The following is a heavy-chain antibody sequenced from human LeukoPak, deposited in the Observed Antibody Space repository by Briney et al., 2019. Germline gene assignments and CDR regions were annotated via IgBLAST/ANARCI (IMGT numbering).Heavy chain of an antibody. CDR1: GYTFIRYD. J-gene: IGHJ3*02. CDR2: TNPNSANT. V-gene: IGHV1-8*01. D-gene: IGHD1-1*01. Sequence: ASVKVSCKASGYTFIRYDINWVRQAAGQGLEWMGWTNPNSANTGYAEKFQGRVSMTRDNPMSTAYMELSGLRPDDTAVYYCARARTDLESGDLSYAFEIWGQGTMITVSS. CDR3: ARARTDLESGDLSYAFEI.